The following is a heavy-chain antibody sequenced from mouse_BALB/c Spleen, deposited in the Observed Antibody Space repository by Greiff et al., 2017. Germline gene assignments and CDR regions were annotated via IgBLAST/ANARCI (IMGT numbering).Heavy chain of an antibody. CDR1: GFSLTSYG. CDR3: ARGSYQGYFDY. Sequence: VKLVESGPGLVQPSQSLSITCTVSGFSLTSYGVHWVRQSPGKGLEWLGVIWSGGSTDYNAAFISRLSISKDNSKSQVFFKMNSLQANDTAIYYCARGSYQGYFDYWGQGTTLTVSS. J-gene: IGHJ2*01. D-gene: IGHD2-12*01. CDR2: IWSGGST. V-gene: IGHV2-2*02.